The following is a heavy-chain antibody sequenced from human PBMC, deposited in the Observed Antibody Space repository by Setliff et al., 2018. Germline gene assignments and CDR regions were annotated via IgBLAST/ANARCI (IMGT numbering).Heavy chain of an antibody. CDR1: GFPFSSYS. D-gene: IGHD4-17*01. Sequence: RLSCAASGFPFSSYSMNWVRQAPGKGLEWVSSISSSSSYIYYADSVKGRFTISRDNAKNSLYLQMNSLRAEDTAVYYCAREVPMTTVLIRNPRFDYWGQGTLVIVSS. V-gene: IGHV3-21*01. CDR3: AREVPMTTVLIRNPRFDY. CDR2: ISSSSSYI. J-gene: IGHJ4*02.